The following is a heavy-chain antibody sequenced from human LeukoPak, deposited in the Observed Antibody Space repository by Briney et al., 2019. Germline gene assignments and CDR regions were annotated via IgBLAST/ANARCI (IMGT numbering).Heavy chain of an antibody. V-gene: IGHV4-34*01. J-gene: IGHJ4*02. D-gene: IGHD2-2*01. CDR3: ARGRKDIVVVPAAIFNY. CDR1: GGSFSGYY. CDR2: INHSGST. Sequence: SVKLSFTCAGYGGSFSGYYWSWLRQPLGKGLKWIVEINHSGSTNYNPFLKSVVTISVDTSKNQFSLKLSSVTAADTAVYYCARGRKDIVVVPAAIFNYWGRGTLVTVSS.